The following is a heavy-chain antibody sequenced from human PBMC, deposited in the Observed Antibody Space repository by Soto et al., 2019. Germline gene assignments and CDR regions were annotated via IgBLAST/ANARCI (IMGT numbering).Heavy chain of an antibody. V-gene: IGHV6-1*01. CDR3: AREEVVVEPAAIPRYYYYGMDV. D-gene: IGHD2-2*02. J-gene: IGHJ6*02. CDR2: TYYRSKWYN. Sequence: SQTLSLTCAISGDSVSSNSVAWNLIRQSPSRGLEWLGRTYYRSKWYNDYAVSVKSRITINPDTSKNQFSLQLKSVTPEDTAVYYCAREEVVVEPAAIPRYYYYGMDVWGQGTTVTVSS. CDR1: GDSVSSNSVA.